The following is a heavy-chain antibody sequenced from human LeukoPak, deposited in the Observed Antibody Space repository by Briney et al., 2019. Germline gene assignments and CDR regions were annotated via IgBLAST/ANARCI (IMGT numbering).Heavy chain of an antibody. Sequence: GGSLRLSCAASGFTFSNYAMSWLRQAPGKGLEWVSLISGSGGHIYYADSVKGRFTISRDNSRHTLYLQMNSLRGEDTAVYYCATPYSSGWYSYWGQGTLVTVSS. V-gene: IGHV3-23*01. J-gene: IGHJ4*02. CDR2: ISGSGGHI. CDR3: ATPYSSGWYSY. CDR1: GFTFSNYA. D-gene: IGHD6-19*01.